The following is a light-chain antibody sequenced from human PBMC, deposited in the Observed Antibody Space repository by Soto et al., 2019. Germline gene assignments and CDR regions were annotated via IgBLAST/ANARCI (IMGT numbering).Light chain of an antibody. CDR1: QSISSS. J-gene: IGKJ1*01. CDR2: AAS. CDR3: QQSYSALVA. Sequence: DFHMTQSPSSLSASLGDRVNITCFASQSISSSVNWYQQKPGKAPELLIYAASSLQSGVPSRFSGSGSGTDFTFTISSLQPEDFATYYCQQSYSALVAFGQGTKA. V-gene: IGKV1-39*01.